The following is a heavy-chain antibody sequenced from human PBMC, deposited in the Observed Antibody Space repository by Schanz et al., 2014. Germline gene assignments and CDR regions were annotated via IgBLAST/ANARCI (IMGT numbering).Heavy chain of an antibody. V-gene: IGHV1-18*01. D-gene: IGHD2-2*01. CDR1: GYTFTSYG. J-gene: IGHJ6*01. CDR2: ISAYNGHT. CDR3: ARGRRYCSRRRGGGLEAWEG. Sequence: QVQLVQSGAEVKKPGASVKVSCKVSGYTFTSYGITWVRQAPGQGLEWMGWISAYNGHTTYAQKFQGRVTMTTDTGTRGGDMERRSVRCDDTGMYCCARGRRYCSRRRGGGLEAWEGGGQG.